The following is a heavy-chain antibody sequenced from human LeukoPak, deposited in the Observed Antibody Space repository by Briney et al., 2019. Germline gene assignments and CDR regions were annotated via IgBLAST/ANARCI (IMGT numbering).Heavy chain of an antibody. CDR2: IYHSGST. Sequence: SQTLSLTCAVSGGSISSGGYSWSWIRQPPGKGLKWIGYIYHSGSTYYNPSLKSRVTISVDRSKNQFSLKLSSVTAADTAVYYCARDSSVGGWLDKDWYFDLWGLSTLVTVSS. V-gene: IGHV4-30-2*01. CDR3: ARDSSVGGWLDKDWYFDL. D-gene: IGHD6-19*01. J-gene: IGHJ2*01. CDR1: GGSISSGGYS.